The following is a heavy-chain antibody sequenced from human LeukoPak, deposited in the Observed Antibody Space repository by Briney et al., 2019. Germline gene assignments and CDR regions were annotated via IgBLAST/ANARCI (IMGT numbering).Heavy chain of an antibody. D-gene: IGHD2-15*01. V-gene: IGHV3-30*02. Sequence: PGGSLRLSCAASGFTFSSYGMHWVRQAPGKGLEWVAFIRYDGSNKYYADSVKGRFTISRDNSKNTLYLQMNSLRAEDTAVYYCARDNGYCSGGSCLFDYWGQGTLVTVSS. CDR1: GFTFSSYG. J-gene: IGHJ4*02. CDR3: ARDNGYCSGGSCLFDY. CDR2: IRYDGSNK.